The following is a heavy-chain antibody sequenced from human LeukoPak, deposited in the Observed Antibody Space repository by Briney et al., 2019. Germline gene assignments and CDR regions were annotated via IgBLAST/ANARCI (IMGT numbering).Heavy chain of an antibody. D-gene: IGHD3-10*01. CDR2: IYSGGST. Sequence: QSGGSLRLSCAASGFTVSSNYMSWVRQAPGKGLEWVSVIYSGGSTYYTDSVKGRFTISRDNSKNTLYLQMNSLRAEDTAVYYCARETGTMVRGDMYNWFDPWGQGTLVTVSS. CDR3: ARETGTMVRGDMYNWFDP. J-gene: IGHJ5*02. CDR1: GFTVSSNY. V-gene: IGHV3-53*01.